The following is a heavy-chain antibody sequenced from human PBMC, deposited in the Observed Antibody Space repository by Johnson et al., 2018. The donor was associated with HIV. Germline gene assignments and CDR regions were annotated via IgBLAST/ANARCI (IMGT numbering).Heavy chain of an antibody. Sequence: VQLVESGGGLVQPGGSLRLSCAASGFTVSSNYMSWVRKAPGKGLEWVSVIYSGDSTYYADSVTGRFTISRDNSKNTLYLQMNSLRAEDMAVYYCARGYTIGAFDIWGQGTMVTVSS. CDR1: GFTVSSNY. D-gene: IGHD3-3*01. V-gene: IGHV3-66*01. CDR2: IYSGDST. J-gene: IGHJ3*02. CDR3: ARGYTIGAFDI.